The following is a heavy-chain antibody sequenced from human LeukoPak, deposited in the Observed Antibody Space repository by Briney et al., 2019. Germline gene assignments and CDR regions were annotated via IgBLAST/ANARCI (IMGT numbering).Heavy chain of an antibody. V-gene: IGHV4-59*01. Sequence: KTSETLSLTCAVYGGSFSGYYWSWIRQPPGKGLEWIGYIYYSGSTNYNPSLKSRVTISVDTSKNQFSLKLSSVTAADTAVYYCARADHMVRGAYNWFDPWGQGTLVTVSS. CDR1: GGSFSGYY. D-gene: IGHD3-10*01. CDR3: ARADHMVRGAYNWFDP. CDR2: IYYSGST. J-gene: IGHJ5*02.